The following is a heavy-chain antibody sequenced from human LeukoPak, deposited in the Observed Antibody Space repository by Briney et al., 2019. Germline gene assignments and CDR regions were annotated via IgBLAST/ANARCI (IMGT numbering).Heavy chain of an antibody. J-gene: IGHJ4*02. CDR3: ARDHDYGDYFDY. Sequence: GGSLRLSCAASGFTFSSNYMSWVRQAPGKGLEWVSVIYSGGSTYYADSVKGRFTISRDNSKNTLYLQMNSLRAEDTAVYYCARDHDYGDYFDYGGQGTLVTVSS. CDR1: GFTFSSNY. CDR2: IYSGGST. D-gene: IGHD4-17*01. V-gene: IGHV3-53*01.